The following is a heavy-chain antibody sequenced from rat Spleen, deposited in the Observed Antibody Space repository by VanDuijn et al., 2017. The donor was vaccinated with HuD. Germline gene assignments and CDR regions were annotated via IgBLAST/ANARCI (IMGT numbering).Heavy chain of an antibody. CDR2: INYDGSST. CDR3: VRQGYLRDWYFDF. V-gene: IGHV5-29*01. J-gene: IGHJ1*01. D-gene: IGHD2-5*01. CDR1: GFTFSDYY. Sequence: EVQLMESNGGLMQPGRSLKVSCAASGFTFSDYYMAWVRQTPTVGLEWVATINYDGSSTYYRDSVKGRFTISRDNASSTLYLEMDSLGSEDMATYYCVRQGYLRDWYFDFWGPGTMVTVSS.